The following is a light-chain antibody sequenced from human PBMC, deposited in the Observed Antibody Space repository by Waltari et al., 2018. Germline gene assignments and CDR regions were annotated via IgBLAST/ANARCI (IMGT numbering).Light chain of an antibody. CDR1: NSDVGGYNY. CDR3: SSYAGSSVA. Sequence: QSALTQPRSVSGYPGQSVTISCRGSNSDVGGYNYVSWYQQHPGKAPKLMISDVTKRPSGVPDRFSGSKSGNTASLTISGLQAEDEADYYCSSYAGSSVAFGGGTKLTVL. J-gene: IGLJ2*01. V-gene: IGLV2-11*01. CDR2: DVT.